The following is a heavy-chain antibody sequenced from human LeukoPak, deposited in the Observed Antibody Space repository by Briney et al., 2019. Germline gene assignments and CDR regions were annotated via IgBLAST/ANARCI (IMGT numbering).Heavy chain of an antibody. V-gene: IGHV3-53*01. CDR2: IYSGGST. Sequence: PGGSLRLSCAASGFTVSSNYMSWVRQAPGKGLEWVSVIYSGGSTYYADSVKGRFTISRDNSKNTLYLQMNSLRAKDTAVYYCARGPGYCSGGSCQLTDYWGQGTLVTVSS. CDR3: ARGPGYCSGGSCQLTDY. CDR1: GFTVSSNY. D-gene: IGHD2-15*01. J-gene: IGHJ4*02.